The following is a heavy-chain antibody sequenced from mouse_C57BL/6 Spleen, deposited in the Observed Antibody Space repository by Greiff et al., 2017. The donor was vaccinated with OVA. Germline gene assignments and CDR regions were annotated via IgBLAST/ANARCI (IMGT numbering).Heavy chain of an antibody. Sequence: QVQLQQSGAELARPGASVKLSCKASGYTFTSYGISWVKQRTGQGLEWIGEIYPRSGNTYYNEKFKGKATLTADKSSSTAYMELRSLTSEDSAVYFWARSPDSSGYVGAMDYWGQGTSVTVSS. CDR2: IYPRSGNT. CDR3: ARSPDSSGYVGAMDY. D-gene: IGHD3-2*02. J-gene: IGHJ4*01. V-gene: IGHV1-81*01. CDR1: GYTFTSYG.